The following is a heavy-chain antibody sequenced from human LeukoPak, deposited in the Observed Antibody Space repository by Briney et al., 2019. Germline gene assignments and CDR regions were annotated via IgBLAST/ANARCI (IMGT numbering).Heavy chain of an antibody. J-gene: IGHJ4*02. Sequence: GGSLRLSCAASGFTFSGYSMNWVRQAPGKGLEWVSSISSSSSYIYYADSVKGRFTISRDNAKNSLYLQMNSLRAEDTAVYYCASPYSSRWYELCYWGQGTLVTVSS. CDR2: ISSSSSYI. CDR1: GFTFSGYS. V-gene: IGHV3-21*01. D-gene: IGHD6-13*01. CDR3: ASPYSSRWYELCY.